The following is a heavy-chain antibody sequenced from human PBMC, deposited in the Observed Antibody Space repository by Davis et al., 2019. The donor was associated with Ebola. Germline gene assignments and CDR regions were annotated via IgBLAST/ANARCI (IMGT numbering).Heavy chain of an antibody. CDR3: ARESSGWYGIADY. CDR2: MNPNSGNT. CDR1: GYTFTSYD. V-gene: IGHV1-8*01. Sequence: AASVKVSCKASGYTFTSYDINWVRQATGQGLEWMGWMNPNSGNTGYAQKFQGRVTITADKSTSTAYMELSSLKSEDTAVYYCARESSGWYGIADYWGQGTLVTVSS. J-gene: IGHJ4*02. D-gene: IGHD6-19*01.